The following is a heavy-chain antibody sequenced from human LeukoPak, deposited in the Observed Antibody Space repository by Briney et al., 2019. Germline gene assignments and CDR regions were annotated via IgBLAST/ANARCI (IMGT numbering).Heavy chain of an antibody. Sequence: PSETLSLTCTVSGGSISSGGYYWSWIRQHPGKGLEWIGYIYYSGSTYYNPSLKSRVTISVDTSKNQFSLKLSSVTAADTAVYYCARGHAYYYDSSGYYLSYFDYWGQGTLVTVSS. D-gene: IGHD3-22*01. CDR2: IYYSGST. J-gene: IGHJ4*02. V-gene: IGHV4-31*03. CDR3: ARGHAYYYDSSGYYLSYFDY. CDR1: GGSISSGGYY.